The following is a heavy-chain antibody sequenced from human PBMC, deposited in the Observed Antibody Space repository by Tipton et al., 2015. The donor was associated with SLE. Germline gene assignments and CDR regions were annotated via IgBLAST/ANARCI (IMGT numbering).Heavy chain of an antibody. D-gene: IGHD1-20*01. V-gene: IGHV3-66*03. J-gene: IGHJ3*02. CDR1: GFTFSDHY. Sequence: SLRLSCVASGFTFSDHYMNWVRQPPGKGLEWVSVIHSSGNTYYADSVKGRFTISRDNSKNTLYLRMDSLRVEDTAVYYRARDPQSDNWSWGAFDIWGQGTMVIVSS. CDR3: ARDPQSDNWSWGAFDI. CDR2: IHSSGNT.